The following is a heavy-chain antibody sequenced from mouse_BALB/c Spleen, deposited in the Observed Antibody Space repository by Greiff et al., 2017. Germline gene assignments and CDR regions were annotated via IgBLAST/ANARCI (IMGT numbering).Heavy chain of an antibody. V-gene: IGHV1-77*01. CDR2: IYPGSGNT. CDR3: ARTGITTGSMVY. Sequence: QVQLQQSGAELARPGASVKLSCKASGYTFTDYYINWVKQRTGQGLEWIGEIYPGSGNTYYNEKFKGKATLTADKSSSTAYMQLSSLTSEDSAVYFCARTGITTGSMVYWGQGTSVTVSS. J-gene: IGHJ4*01. D-gene: IGHD1-1*01. CDR1: GYTFTDYY.